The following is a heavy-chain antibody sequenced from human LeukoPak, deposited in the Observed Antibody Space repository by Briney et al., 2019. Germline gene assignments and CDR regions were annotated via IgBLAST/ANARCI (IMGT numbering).Heavy chain of an antibody. Sequence: WASVKVSCKASGYTFSSYAMHWVRQAPGQRLEWMGWINAGNGNTKYSQKFQGRVTITRDTSASTAYMELSSLRSEDTAVYYCASTKNTLRFLEWYKLDYWGQGTLVTVSS. D-gene: IGHD3-3*01. CDR3: ASTKNTLRFLEWYKLDY. CDR2: INAGNGNT. V-gene: IGHV1-3*01. J-gene: IGHJ4*02. CDR1: GYTFSSYA.